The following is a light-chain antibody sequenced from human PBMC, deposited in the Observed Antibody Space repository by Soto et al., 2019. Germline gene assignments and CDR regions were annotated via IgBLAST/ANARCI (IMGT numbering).Light chain of an antibody. CDR3: QSYDSSLYGYV. CDR1: SSSIGAGYD. Sequence: QSVLTQPPSVSGAPGQRVTISCAGSSSSIGAGYDVHWYQQLPGAAPKLLIYANSNRPSGVPDRFSRSKSGTSASLAITGLQAEEAADYYCQSYDSSLYGYVFGSGTKVTVL. V-gene: IGLV1-40*01. CDR2: ANS. J-gene: IGLJ1*01.